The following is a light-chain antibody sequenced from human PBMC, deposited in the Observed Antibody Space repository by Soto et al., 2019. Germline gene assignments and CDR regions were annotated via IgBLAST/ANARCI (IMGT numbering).Light chain of an antibody. V-gene: IGLV1-44*01. Sequence: QSVLTQPPSASGTPGQRVTMSCSGGNSNIGSHTVNWYQNLPGTAPTLLIFSNNQRPSGVPARFSGSKSGTSASLAISGLQSGDEGDYYCAAWDDSLNGFYVFGTGTKVTV. CDR3: AAWDDSLNGFYV. CDR2: SNN. J-gene: IGLJ1*01. CDR1: NSNIGSHT.